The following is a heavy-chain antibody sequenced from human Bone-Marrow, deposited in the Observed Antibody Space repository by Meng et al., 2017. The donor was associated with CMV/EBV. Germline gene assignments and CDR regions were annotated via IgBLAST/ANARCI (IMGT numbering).Heavy chain of an antibody. J-gene: IGHJ4*02. D-gene: IGHD3-16*01. V-gene: IGHV4-39*07. Sequence: SETLSLTCTVSGGSISSSSYYWGWIRQSPGKGLEWIGSMYYSGSTYYNPSLKSRVTISADTSKNQFSLKLSSVTAEDTALYHCAREGEGTDYWGQGTLVTVSS. CDR3: AREGEGTDY. CDR2: MYYSGST. CDR1: GGSISSSSYY.